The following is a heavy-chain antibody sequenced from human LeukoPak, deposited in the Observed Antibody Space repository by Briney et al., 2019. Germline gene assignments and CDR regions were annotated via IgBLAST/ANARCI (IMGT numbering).Heavy chain of an antibody. CDR3: ARDLGYSSSSGWFDP. Sequence: SETLSLTCTVSGGSISSSSYYWGWIRQPPGKGLEWIGGIYYSGSTYYNPSLKSRVTISVDTSKNQFPLKLSSVTAADTAVYYCARDLGYSSSSGWFDPWGQGTLVTVSS. CDR1: GGSISSSSYY. J-gene: IGHJ5*02. V-gene: IGHV4-39*06. CDR2: IYYSGST. D-gene: IGHD6-13*01.